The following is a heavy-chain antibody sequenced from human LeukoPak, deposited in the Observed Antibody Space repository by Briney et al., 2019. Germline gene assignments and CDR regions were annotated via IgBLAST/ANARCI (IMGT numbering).Heavy chain of an antibody. CDR3: ARDFTYYYDSSGLDAFDI. CDR2: ISSSSSTI. J-gene: IGHJ3*02. CDR1: GFTFSSYS. V-gene: IGHV3-48*01. Sequence: GGSLRLSCAASGFTFSSYSMNWVRQAPGKGLEWVSYISSSSSTIYYADSVKGRFTISRDNAKNSLYLQMNSLRAEDTAVYYCARDFTYYYDSSGLDAFDIWGQGTMVTVSS. D-gene: IGHD3-22*01.